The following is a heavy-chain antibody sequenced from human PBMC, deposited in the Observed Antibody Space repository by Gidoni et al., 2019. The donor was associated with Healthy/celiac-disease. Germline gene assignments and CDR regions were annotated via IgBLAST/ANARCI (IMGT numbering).Heavy chain of an antibody. J-gene: IGHJ4*02. CDR1: GYSFTGYW. V-gene: IGHV5-51*01. Sequence: EVQLVQSGAEVKKPGESLKLSCKGSGYSFTGYWIGWVRQMPGKGLEWMGIIYPGDSDTRYSPSFQGQVTISADKSISTAYLQWSSLKASDTAMYYCVRPLRGGYGGNSVDYWGQGTLVTVSS. D-gene: IGHD4-17*01. CDR3: VRPLRGGYGGNSVDY. CDR2: IYPGDSDT.